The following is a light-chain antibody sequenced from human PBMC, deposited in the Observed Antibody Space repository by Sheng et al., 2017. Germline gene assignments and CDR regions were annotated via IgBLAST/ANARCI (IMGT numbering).Light chain of an antibody. V-gene: IGLV2-18*02. CDR3: ISYTGSNTYV. J-gene: IGLJ1*01. CDR1: SSDVGGYNR. Sequence: QSALTQPAFVSGSPGQSVTIPCTGTSSDVGGYNRVSWYKQSPGTAPKVIIYEVANRPSGVPARFSGSKSGNTASLTISGLQSEDEADYYCISYTGSNTYVFGTGTKVTVL. CDR2: EVA.